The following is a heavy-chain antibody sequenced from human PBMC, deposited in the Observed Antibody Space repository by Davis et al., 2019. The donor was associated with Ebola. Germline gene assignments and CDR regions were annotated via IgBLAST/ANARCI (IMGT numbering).Heavy chain of an antibody. D-gene: IGHD6-13*01. Sequence: GESLKISCAASGFTVSSNYMGWVRQAPGKGLEWVANIKQDGSEKYYVDSVEGRFTISRDNAKNSLYLQMNSLRAEDTAVYYCARGPSTGNSFSYWGQGTLVTVSS. V-gene: IGHV3-7*01. CDR2: IKQDGSEK. CDR3: ARGPSTGNSFSY. CDR1: GFTVSSNY. J-gene: IGHJ4*02.